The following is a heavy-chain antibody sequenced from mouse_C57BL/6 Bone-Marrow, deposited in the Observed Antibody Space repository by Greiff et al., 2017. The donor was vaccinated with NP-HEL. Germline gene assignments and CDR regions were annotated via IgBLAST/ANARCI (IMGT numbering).Heavy chain of an antibody. D-gene: IGHD2-3*01. J-gene: IGHJ3*01. V-gene: IGHV1-18*01. CDR2: INPNNGGT. Sequence: SGYTFTDYNMDWVKQSHGKSLEWIGDINPNNGGTIYNQKFKGKATLTVDKSSSTAYMELRSLTSEDTAVYYCARGGDGYLAYWGQGTLVTVSA. CDR3: ARGGDGYLAY. CDR1: GYTFTDYN.